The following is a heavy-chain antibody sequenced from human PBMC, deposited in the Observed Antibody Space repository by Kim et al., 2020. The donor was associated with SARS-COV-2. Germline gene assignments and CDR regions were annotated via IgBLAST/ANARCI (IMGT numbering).Heavy chain of an antibody. V-gene: IGHV1-24*01. CDR1: GYTLTELS. Sequence: ASVKVSCKVSGYTLTELSMHWVRQAPGKGLEWMGGFDPEDGETIYAQKFQGRVTMTEDTSTDTAYMELSSLRSEDTAVYYCATGKLWFGFYGMDVWGQGTTVTVSS. J-gene: IGHJ6*02. CDR2: FDPEDGET. D-gene: IGHD3-10*01. CDR3: ATGKLWFGFYGMDV.